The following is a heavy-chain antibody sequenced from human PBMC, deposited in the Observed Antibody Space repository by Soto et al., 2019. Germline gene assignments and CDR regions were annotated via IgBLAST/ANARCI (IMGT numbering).Heavy chain of an antibody. J-gene: IGHJ4*02. CDR3: ARGTLYSIVVVPPSRPFFDY. CDR2: INHSGST. D-gene: IGHD2-2*01. CDR1: GGSFCGYY. Sequence: SETLSLTCAVYGGSFCGYYWSWIRQPTGKGLEWIGEINHSGSTNYNPSLKSRVTISVDTSKNQFSLKLSSVTAADTAVYYCARGTLYSIVVVPPSRPFFDYWGQGTLVTVSS. V-gene: IGHV4-34*01.